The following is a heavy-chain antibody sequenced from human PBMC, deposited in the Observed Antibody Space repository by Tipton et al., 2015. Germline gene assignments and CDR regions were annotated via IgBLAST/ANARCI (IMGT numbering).Heavy chain of an antibody. V-gene: IGHV1-18*01. D-gene: IGHD2-15*01. CDR1: GYTFINYD. CDR2: ISAYSGNT. Sequence: QVQLVQSGAEVKKPGASVKVSCKTSGYTFINYDISWVRQAPGQGLEWMGWISAYSGNTNYAQKLQGRVTMTTDTSTSTAHMELRSLRPDDTAVYYCAINLAAADYWGQGTLVTVSS. J-gene: IGHJ4*02. CDR3: AINLAAADY.